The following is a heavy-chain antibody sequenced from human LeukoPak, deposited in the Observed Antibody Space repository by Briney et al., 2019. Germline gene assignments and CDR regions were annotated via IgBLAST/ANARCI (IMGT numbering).Heavy chain of an antibody. V-gene: IGHV4-39*07. D-gene: IGHD3-22*01. CDR3: ARGHDSSGYYY. CDR2: INHSGST. Sequence: SETLSLTCTVSGDSISRSSYYWGWIRQPPGKGLEWIGEINHSGSTNYNPSLKSRVTISVDTSKNQFSLKLSSVTAADTAVYYCARGHDSSGYYYWGQGTLVTVSS. CDR1: GDSISRSSYY. J-gene: IGHJ4*02.